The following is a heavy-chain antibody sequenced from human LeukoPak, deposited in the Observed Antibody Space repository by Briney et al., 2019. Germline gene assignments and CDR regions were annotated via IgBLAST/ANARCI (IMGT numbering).Heavy chain of an antibody. D-gene: IGHD3-16*01. CDR2: ISGSGDST. CDR1: GFTFRSND. Sequence: GGSLRLSCAASGFTFRSNDMTWVRQSPGKGLEWVSAISGSGDSTDYADSVKGRFTTSRDNSKNTLHLQMSSLRAEDTAIYYCAKASITFGGVIVPWGQGTLVTVSS. J-gene: IGHJ5*02. V-gene: IGHV3-23*01. CDR3: AKASITFGGVIVP.